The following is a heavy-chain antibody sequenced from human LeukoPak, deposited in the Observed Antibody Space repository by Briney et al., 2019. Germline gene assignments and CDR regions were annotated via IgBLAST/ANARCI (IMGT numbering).Heavy chain of an antibody. CDR2: MSPNSGDT. CDR3: ARGPPNWGYDY. J-gene: IGHJ4*02. Sequence: ASVRVSCKASGYTFTSYDFNWVRQATGQRPEWMGWMSPNSGDTGYAQKFQDRVTITRNTSISTAYMELSSLRSDDTAVYYCARGPPNWGYDYWGPGTLVTVSS. D-gene: IGHD7-27*01. CDR1: GYTFTSYD. V-gene: IGHV1-8*01.